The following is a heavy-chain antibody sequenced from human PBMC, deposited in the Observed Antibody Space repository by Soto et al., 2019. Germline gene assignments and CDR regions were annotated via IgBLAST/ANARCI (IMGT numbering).Heavy chain of an antibody. Sequence: ESGGGVVQPGRSLRLSCAASGFTFSSYGMHWVRQAPGKGLEWVAVIWYDGSNKYYADSVKGRFTISRDNSKNTLYLQMNSLRAEDTAVYYCARFVGYYYDSSGYYYYYGMDVWGQGTTVTVSS. J-gene: IGHJ6*02. V-gene: IGHV3-33*01. CDR2: IWYDGSNK. CDR3: ARFVGYYYDSSGYYYYYGMDV. D-gene: IGHD3-22*01. CDR1: GFTFSSYG.